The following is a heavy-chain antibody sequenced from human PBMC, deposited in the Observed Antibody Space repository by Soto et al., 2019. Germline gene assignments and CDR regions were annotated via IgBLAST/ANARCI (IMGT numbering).Heavy chain of an antibody. CDR1: GFTFSIYG. CDR3: AKDAGLAGLYYYYYMDV. D-gene: IGHD3-3*02. J-gene: IGHJ6*03. Sequence: GGSLRLSCAASGFTFSIYGMHWVRQAPGKGLEWVAVISYDGSNKYYADSVKGRFTISRDNSKNTLYLQMNSLRAEDTAVYYCAKDAGLAGLYYYYYMDVWGKGTTVTVSS. CDR2: ISYDGSNK. V-gene: IGHV3-30*18.